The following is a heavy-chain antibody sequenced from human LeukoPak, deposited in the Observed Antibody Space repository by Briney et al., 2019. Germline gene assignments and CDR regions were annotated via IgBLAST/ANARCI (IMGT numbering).Heavy chain of an antibody. Sequence: PSETLSLTCTVSGGSISSYYWSWIRQPPGKGLEWIAYIYYSGSTNYNPSLKSRVTISADKSKNQFSLKLSSVTAADTAVYYCAREVTYYYDNSGSIAGSFDYWGQGTLVTVSS. CDR3: AREVTYYYDNSGSIAGSFDY. V-gene: IGHV4-59*12. D-gene: IGHD3-22*01. CDR2: IYYSGST. J-gene: IGHJ4*02. CDR1: GGSISSYY.